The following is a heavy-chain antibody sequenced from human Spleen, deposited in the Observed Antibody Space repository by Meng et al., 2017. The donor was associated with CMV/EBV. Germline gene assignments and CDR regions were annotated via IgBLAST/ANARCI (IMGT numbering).Heavy chain of an antibody. CDR1: GFTFSDYY. V-gene: IGHV3-11*06. Sequence: GGSLRLSCAASGFTFSDYYMSWIRQAPGKGLEWVSSISSSSSYIYYADSVKGRFTISRDNAKNSLYLQMNSLRAEDTAVYYCARDSGYCSSTSCSYDYWGQGTLVTVS. CDR3: ARDSGYCSSTSCSYDY. CDR2: ISSSSSYI. J-gene: IGHJ4*02. D-gene: IGHD2-2*01.